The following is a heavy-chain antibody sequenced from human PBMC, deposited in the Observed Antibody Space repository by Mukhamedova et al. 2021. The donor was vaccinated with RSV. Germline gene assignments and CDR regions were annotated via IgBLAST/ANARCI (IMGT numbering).Heavy chain of an antibody. CDR3: ILTPGFWSGYYPPDY. V-gene: IGHV3-73*01. CDR2: RSKANSYAT. J-gene: IGHJ4*02. D-gene: IGHD3-3*01. Sequence: RSKANSYATAYAASVKGRFTISRDDSKNTAYLQMNSLKTEDTAVYYCILTPGFWSGYYPPDYWGQGTLVTVSS.